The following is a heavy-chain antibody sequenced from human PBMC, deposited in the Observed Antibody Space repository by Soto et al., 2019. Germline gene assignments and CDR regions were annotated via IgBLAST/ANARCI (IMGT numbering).Heavy chain of an antibody. CDR3: ASGGNSFFDFFDY. V-gene: IGHV1-2*02. J-gene: IGHJ4*02. D-gene: IGHD2-21*02. Sequence: GASVKVSFKASGYTFPGYYMHWVRQAPGQGLEWMGWINPNSGGTNYAQKFQGRVTMTRETSISTAYMELSRLRSDDTAVYYCASGGNSFFDFFDYWGQGTLVTVSS. CDR2: INPNSGGT. CDR1: GYTFPGYY.